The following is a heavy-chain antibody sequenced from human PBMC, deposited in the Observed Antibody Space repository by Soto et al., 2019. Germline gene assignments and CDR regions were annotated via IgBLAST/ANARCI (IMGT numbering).Heavy chain of an antibody. D-gene: IGHD6-19*01. Sequence: GGSLRLSCAASGFTFSDYTMNWVRQAPGKGLEWVSCISSSGSYIHYAGSVKGRFTISRDNAKNSLYLQMNSLRAEDTAVYYCARGTRQDIAVAGWDYYYYGMDVWGQGTTVTVSS. CDR2: ISSSGSYI. CDR3: ARGTRQDIAVAGWDYYYYGMDV. V-gene: IGHV3-21*01. CDR1: GFTFSDYT. J-gene: IGHJ6*02.